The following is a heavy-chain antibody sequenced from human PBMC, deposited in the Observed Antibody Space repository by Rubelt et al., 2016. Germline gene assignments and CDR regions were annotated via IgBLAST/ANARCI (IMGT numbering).Heavy chain of an antibody. Sequence: KPGGSLRLSCAASGFTFSDYPMSWIRQAPGKGLEWVSYISSSSSYTNYADSVKGRFTISRDNAKNSLYLQMNSLRAEDTAVYYCARGRYCSSTSCYKGYYYMDVWGKGTTVTVSS. J-gene: IGHJ6*03. CDR2: ISSSSSYT. CDR3: ARGRYCSSTSCYKGYYYMDV. CDR1: GFTFSDYP. V-gene: IGHV3-11*05. D-gene: IGHD2-2*02.